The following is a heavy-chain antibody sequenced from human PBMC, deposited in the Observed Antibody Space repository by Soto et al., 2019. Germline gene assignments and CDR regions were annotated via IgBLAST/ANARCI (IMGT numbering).Heavy chain of an antibody. Sequence: PSETLSLTCTVSNASISTISSYYWTWVRQPPGKGLEWIGYVYYSGSTNFNPSLKSRVGMSIDTSKNQFSLELKSVTAADTATYYCVRDYLLTGFDTWGHGTPVTVSS. J-gene: IGHJ5*01. CDR3: VRDYLLTGFDT. CDR1: NASISTISSYY. V-gene: IGHV4-61*01. CDR2: VYYSGST. D-gene: IGHD3-9*01.